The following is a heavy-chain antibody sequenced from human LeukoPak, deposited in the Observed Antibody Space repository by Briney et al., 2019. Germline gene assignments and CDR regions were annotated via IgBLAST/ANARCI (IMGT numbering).Heavy chain of an antibody. CDR1: GFTFRSYA. V-gene: IGHV3-23*01. CDR2: ISAGGGST. J-gene: IGHJ4*02. CDR3: AKRTDYSSTWYSFDY. D-gene: IGHD6-13*01. Sequence: GGSLRLSCAASGFTFRSYAMSWVRQAPGKGLEWVPTISAGGGSTYFADSVKGRFTISRDNTGNTLYLQMNSLRAEDTAVYYCAKRTDYSSTWYSFDYWGQGTLVTVSS.